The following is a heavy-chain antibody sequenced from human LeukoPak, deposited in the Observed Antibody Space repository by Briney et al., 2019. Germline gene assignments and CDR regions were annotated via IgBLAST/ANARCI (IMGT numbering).Heavy chain of an antibody. V-gene: IGHV3-21*01. Sequence: GESLRLSCAASGFTFSDYRMNWVRQAPGKGLEWVSSISGSSTNIYYADSVKGRFTISRDNSKNTLYLQMNSLRAEDTAVYYCANARIIPRWGQGTLVTVSS. CDR3: ANARIIPR. D-gene: IGHD3-3*01. CDR2: ISGSSTNI. CDR1: GFTFSDYR. J-gene: IGHJ4*02.